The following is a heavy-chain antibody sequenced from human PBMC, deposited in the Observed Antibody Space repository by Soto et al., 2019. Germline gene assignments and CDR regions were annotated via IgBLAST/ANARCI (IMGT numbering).Heavy chain of an antibody. CDR1: GYTFTSYG. CDR3: ARGYFCSGGSCYGMDV. D-gene: IGHD2-15*01. J-gene: IGHJ6*02. V-gene: IGHV1-2*02. Sequence: ASVKVSCKASGYTFTSYGISWVRQAPGQGLEWMGWINPNSGGTNYAQKFQGRVTMTRDTSISTAYMELSRLRSDDTAVYYCARGYFCSGGSCYGMDVWGQGTTVTVSS. CDR2: INPNSGGT.